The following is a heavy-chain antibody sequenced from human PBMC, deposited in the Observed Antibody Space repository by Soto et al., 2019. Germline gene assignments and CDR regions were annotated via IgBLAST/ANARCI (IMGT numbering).Heavy chain of an antibody. V-gene: IGHV4-34*01. CDR3: ARVFLGYCSSTSCYYLGDYYYYYMDV. D-gene: IGHD2-2*01. Sequence: QVQLQQWGAGLLKPSETLSLTCAVYGGSFSGYYWSWIRQPPGKGLEWIGEINHSGSTNYNPSLKRRVTISVDTSKNQFSLKLSSVTAADTAVYYCARVFLGYCSSTSCYYLGDYYYYYMDVWGKGTTVTVSS. J-gene: IGHJ6*03. CDR2: INHSGST. CDR1: GGSFSGYY.